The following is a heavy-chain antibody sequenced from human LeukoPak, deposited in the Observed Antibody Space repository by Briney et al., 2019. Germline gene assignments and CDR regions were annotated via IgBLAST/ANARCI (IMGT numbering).Heavy chain of an antibody. CDR1: GGSISSSSYY. V-gene: IGHV4-39*07. CDR3: ARAPVYYYVDC. D-gene: IGHD3-10*01. J-gene: IGHJ4*02. Sequence: SETLSLTCTVSGGSISSSSYYWGWIRQPPGKGLEWIGSIYYSGSTYYNPSLKSRVTISVDTSKNQFSLKLSSVTAADTAVYYCARAPVYYYVDCWGQGTLVTVSS. CDR2: IYYSGST.